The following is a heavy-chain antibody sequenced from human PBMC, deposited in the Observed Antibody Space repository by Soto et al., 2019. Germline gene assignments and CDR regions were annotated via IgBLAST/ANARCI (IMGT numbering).Heavy chain of an antibody. CDR1: GFTFSSYA. J-gene: IGHJ6*02. D-gene: IGHD2-21*01. Sequence: GGSLRLSCAASGFTFSSYAMHWVRQAPGKGLEYVSAITSSGGNTDYASSVKGRFTISRDNSKNTLYLQMGSLRAEDMAVYYCARRIPFGYGMDVWGQGTTVTVSS. CDR3: ARRIPFGYGMDV. V-gene: IGHV3-64*01. CDR2: ITSSGGNT.